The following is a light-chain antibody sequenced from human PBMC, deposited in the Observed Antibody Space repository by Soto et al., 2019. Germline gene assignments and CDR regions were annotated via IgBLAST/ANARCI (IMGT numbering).Light chain of an antibody. Sequence: QSALTQPASVSGSPGQSITISCTGTSSDVGGYKYVSWYQQHPDKAPKLIIYDVSNRASGVSNRFSGSKSGNTASLTISGLQAEDEADYYCSSYTSSSTYVFGTGTKLTVL. J-gene: IGLJ1*01. CDR3: SSYTSSSTYV. CDR2: DVS. CDR1: SSDVGGYKY. V-gene: IGLV2-14*01.